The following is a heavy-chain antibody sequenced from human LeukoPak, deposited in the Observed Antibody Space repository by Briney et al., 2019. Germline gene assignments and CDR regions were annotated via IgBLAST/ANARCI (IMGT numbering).Heavy chain of an antibody. CDR1: GFTFSSYA. CDR3: MSPMTTVPSRDY. V-gene: IGHV3-73*01. D-gene: IGHD4-17*01. Sequence: GGSLRLSCAASGFTFSSYAMSWVRQASGKGLEWVGRIRSKANSYATTYAASVKGRFTISRDDSKNTAYLQMNSLKTEDTAVYYCMSPMTTVPSRDYWGQGTLVTVSS. CDR2: IRSKANSYAT. J-gene: IGHJ4*02.